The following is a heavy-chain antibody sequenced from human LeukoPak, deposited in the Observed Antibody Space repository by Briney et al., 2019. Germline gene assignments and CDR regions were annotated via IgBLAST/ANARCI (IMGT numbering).Heavy chain of an antibody. D-gene: IGHD2-2*03. V-gene: IGHV3-30*01. Sequence: GGSLRLSCVACGFTFSSCAMHGVGQAAGKGLEWVAVISYDGSDKYHADSVKGRFTISRDNSKNTLYLQMNSLRAEDTAVYYCARDGYCSNAICYSWFDVWGQGTLVTVSS. CDR1: GFTFSSCA. CDR2: ISYDGSDK. CDR3: ARDGYCSNAICYSWFDV. J-gene: IGHJ5*02.